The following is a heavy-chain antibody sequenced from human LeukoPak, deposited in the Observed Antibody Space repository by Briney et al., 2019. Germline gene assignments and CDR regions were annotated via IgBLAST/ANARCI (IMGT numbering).Heavy chain of an antibody. V-gene: IGHV4-59*01. D-gene: IGHD1-26*01. CDR3: ARRAIVDWYFDL. CDR2: IYYSGSNSGST. CDR1: GGSFTSYY. J-gene: IGHJ2*01. Sequence: SETLSLACTMSGGSFTSYYWSWIRQPPRKGLEWIGYIYYSGSNSGSTNYHPSLKSRVTLSLDTSKNLYSLKLRSVTAADTAVYYCARRAIVDWYFDLWGRGTLVTVSS.